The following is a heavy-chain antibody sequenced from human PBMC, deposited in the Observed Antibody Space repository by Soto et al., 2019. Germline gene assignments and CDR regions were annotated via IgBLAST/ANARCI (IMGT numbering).Heavy chain of an antibody. CDR3: ARLVCPLVLNYYGMDV. CDR2: IIPIFGTA. J-gene: IGHJ6*02. D-gene: IGHD2-2*01. CDR1: GGTFSSCA. V-gene: IGHV1-69*12. Sequence: QVQLVQSGAEVKKPGSSVKVSCKASGGTFSSCAISWVRQAPGQGLEWMGGIIPIFGTANYAQKFQGRVTITADESTSTAYMELSSLRSEDTAVYYCARLVCPLVLNYYGMDVWGQGTTVTVSS.